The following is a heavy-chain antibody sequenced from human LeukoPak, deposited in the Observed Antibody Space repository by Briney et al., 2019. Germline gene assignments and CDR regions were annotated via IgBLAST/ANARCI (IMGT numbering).Heavy chain of an antibody. Sequence: ASVKVSCKASGYTFTSYVISWVRQAPGQGREWMGWISAYNGNTNYAQKLQGRVTMTTDTSTSTAYMELRNLRSDDPAVYSCARDQVNGDTSDAFDIWGQGTMVTVSP. V-gene: IGHV1-18*01. CDR2: ISAYNGNT. D-gene: IGHD4-17*01. CDR3: ARDQVNGDTSDAFDI. CDR1: GYTFTSYV. J-gene: IGHJ3*02.